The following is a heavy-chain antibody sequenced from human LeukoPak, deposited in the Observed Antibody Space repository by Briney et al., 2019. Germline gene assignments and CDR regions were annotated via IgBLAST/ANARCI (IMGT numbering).Heavy chain of an antibody. V-gene: IGHV3-23*01. CDR1: GFTFSSYA. D-gene: IGHD4-17*01. J-gene: IGHJ5*02. CDR2: ISGSGGST. CDR3: AKGDTVTADNWSDP. Sequence: GGSLRLSCAASGFTFSSYAMSWVRQAPGKGLEWVSAISGSGGSTYYADSVKGRFTISRGNSKNTLYLQMNSLRAEDTAVYYCAKGDTVTADNWSDPWGQGTLVTVSS.